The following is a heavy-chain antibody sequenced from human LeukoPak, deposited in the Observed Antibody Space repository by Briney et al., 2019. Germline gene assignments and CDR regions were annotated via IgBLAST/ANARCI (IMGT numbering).Heavy chain of an antibody. D-gene: IGHD3-10*01. V-gene: IGHV3-23*01. CDR1: GFTFSTYA. Sequence: GGSLRLSCAASGFTFSTYAMSWVRLAPGKGLEWVSGISGSGGSTYYADSVKGRFTSARDNSNNTLYVQMNSLRVEDTAVYYCAKSGGLSGSGRLAMDVWGQGTTVTVSS. CDR2: ISGSGGST. CDR3: AKSGGLSGSGRLAMDV. J-gene: IGHJ6*02.